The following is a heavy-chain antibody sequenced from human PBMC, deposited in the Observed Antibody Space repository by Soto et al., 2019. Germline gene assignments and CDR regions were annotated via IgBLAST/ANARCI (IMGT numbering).Heavy chain of an antibody. Sequence: EVQLVESGGGLVQPGGSLRLSCAASGFTFSSYWMHWVRQAPGKGLVWVSGINSDGSSTSYADSVKGRFTISRDNAKNTLYLQMNSLRAEDTAVYYCAREYISGYGTFIDYWGQGTLVTVSS. CDR2: INSDGSST. J-gene: IGHJ4*02. D-gene: IGHD5-12*01. V-gene: IGHV3-74*01. CDR1: GFTFSSYW. CDR3: AREYISGYGTFIDY.